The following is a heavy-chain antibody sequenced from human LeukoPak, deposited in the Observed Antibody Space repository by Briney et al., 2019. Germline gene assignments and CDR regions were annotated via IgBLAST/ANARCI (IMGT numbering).Heavy chain of an antibody. CDR3: VRDYGDYARQYYYGMDV. Sequence: SETLSLTCTVSGASISTRSNYWGWIRQPPGKGLEWIGSIYYSGSTYFNPSLQSRVTLSVDTSNSQFFLKLNSVTAADTAVYYCVRDYGDYARQYYYGMDVWGQGTTVTVSS. V-gene: IGHV4-39*01. D-gene: IGHD4-17*01. CDR1: GASISTRSNY. CDR2: IYYSGST. J-gene: IGHJ6*02.